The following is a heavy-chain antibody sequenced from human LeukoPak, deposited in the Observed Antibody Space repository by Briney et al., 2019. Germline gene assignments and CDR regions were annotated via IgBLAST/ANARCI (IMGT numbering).Heavy chain of an antibody. CDR2: INSDGSST. CDR3: ARADYYYYMDV. J-gene: IGHJ6*03. CDR1: GFTFSSYW. V-gene: IGHV3-74*01. Sequence: GGSLRLSCAASGFTFSSYWMHWVRQAPGKGLVWVSRINSDGSSTSYADSVKGRITISRDNAKNTLYLQMNSLRAEDTAVYYCARADYYYYMDVWGKGTTVTVSS.